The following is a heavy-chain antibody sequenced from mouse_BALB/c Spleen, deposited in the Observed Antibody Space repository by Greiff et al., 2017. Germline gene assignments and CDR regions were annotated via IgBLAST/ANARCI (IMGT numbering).Heavy chain of an antibody. Sequence: VVEPGASMKISCKASGYSFTGYTMNWVKQSHGKNLEWIGLINPYNGGTSYNQKFKGKATLTVDKSSSTAYMELLSLTSEDSAVYYCARGTSSGRYAMDYWGQGTSVTVSS. CDR1: GYSFTGYT. V-gene: IGHV1-26*01. D-gene: IGHD3-1*01. CDR2: INPYNGGT. J-gene: IGHJ4*01. CDR3: ARGTSSGRYAMDY.